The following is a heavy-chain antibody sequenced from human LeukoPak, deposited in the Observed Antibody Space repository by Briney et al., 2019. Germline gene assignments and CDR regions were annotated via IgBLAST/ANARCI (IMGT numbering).Heavy chain of an antibody. V-gene: IGHV1-69*05. CDR2: IIPIFGTA. CDR3: ARDRVSGSYHTNWFDP. D-gene: IGHD3-16*01. J-gene: IGHJ5*02. CDR1: GGTFSSYA. Sequence: SVKVSCKASGGTFSSYAISWVRQAPGQGLEWMGGIIPIFGTANYAQKCQGRVTITTDESTSTAYMELSSLRSEDTAVYYCARDRVSGSYHTNWFDPWGEGTLVSVSS.